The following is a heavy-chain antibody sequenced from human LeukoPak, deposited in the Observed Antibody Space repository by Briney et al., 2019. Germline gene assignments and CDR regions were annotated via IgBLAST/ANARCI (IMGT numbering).Heavy chain of an antibody. CDR2: ISGSGGST. Sequence: TGGSLRLSCAASGFTFSSYAMSWVRQAPGKGLEWVSAISGSGGSTYYADSVKGRFTISRDNSKTTLYLQMNSLRAEDTAVYYCAKDPRSYYDSSGYYVDAFDIWGQGTMVTVSS. J-gene: IGHJ3*02. V-gene: IGHV3-23*01. CDR3: AKDPRSYYDSSGYYVDAFDI. D-gene: IGHD3-22*01. CDR1: GFTFSSYA.